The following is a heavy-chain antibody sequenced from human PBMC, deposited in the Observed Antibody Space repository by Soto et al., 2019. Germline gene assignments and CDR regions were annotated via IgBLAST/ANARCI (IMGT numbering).Heavy chain of an antibody. V-gene: IGHV3-21*01. CDR3: ARGAWGGDYDFDH. D-gene: IGHD4-17*01. CDR1: GFTFSSYS. Sequence: GGSLRLSCAASGFTFSSYSMNWVRQAPGKGLEWVSSISSSSSYIYYADSVKGRFTISRDNAKNSLYLQMNSLRAEDTAVYYCARGAWGGDYDFDHWGQGTLVTVSS. J-gene: IGHJ4*02. CDR2: ISSSSSYI.